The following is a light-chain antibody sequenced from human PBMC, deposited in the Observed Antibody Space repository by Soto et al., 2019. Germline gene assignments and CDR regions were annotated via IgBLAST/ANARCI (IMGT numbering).Light chain of an antibody. CDR1: QSLLHSNGYNY. Sequence: DIVMTQSPLSLPVTPGEPASISCRSSQSLLHSNGYNYLHWYLQKPGQSPQLLIYLGSNRASGVPDRFSGSGSGTDFTLKTSRVEAGDVGVYYCMEALQTPSTFGQGTKV. CDR2: LGS. CDR3: MEALQTPST. J-gene: IGKJ1*01. V-gene: IGKV2-28*01.